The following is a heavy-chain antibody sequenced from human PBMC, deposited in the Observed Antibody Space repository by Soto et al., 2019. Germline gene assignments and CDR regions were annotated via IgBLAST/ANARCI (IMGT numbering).Heavy chain of an antibody. CDR2: IYPGDSDT. J-gene: IGHJ6*02. CDR3: ARTYYDFWSGQHYYYYGMDV. D-gene: IGHD3-3*01. CDR1: GYSFTSYW. V-gene: IGHV5-51*01. Sequence: ESLKISCKGSGYSFTSYWIGWVRQMPGKGLEWMGIIYPGDSDTRYSPSFQGQVTISADKSISTAYLQWSSLKASDTAMYYCARTYYDFWSGQHYYYYGMDVWGQGTTVTVSS.